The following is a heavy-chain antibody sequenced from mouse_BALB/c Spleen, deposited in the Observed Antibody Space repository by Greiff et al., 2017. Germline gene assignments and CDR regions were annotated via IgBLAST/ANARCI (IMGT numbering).Heavy chain of an antibody. D-gene: IGHD1-1*01. V-gene: IGHV5-4*02. CDR1: GFTFSDYY. CDR3: ARSLLLRSFDY. J-gene: IGHJ2*01. CDR2: ISDGGSYT. Sequence: DVKLVESGGGLVKPGGSLKLSCAASGFTFSDYYMYWVRQTPEKRLEWVATISDGGSYTYYPDSVKGRFTISRDNAKNNLYLQMSSLKSEDTAMYYCARSLLLRSFDYWGQGTTLTVSS.